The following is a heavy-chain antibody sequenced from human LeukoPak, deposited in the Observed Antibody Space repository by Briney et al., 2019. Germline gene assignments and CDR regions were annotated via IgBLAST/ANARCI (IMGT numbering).Heavy chain of an antibody. Sequence: SETLSLTCTVSGGSISSSSYYWGWIRQPPGKGLERIGSIYYSGSTYYNPSLKSRVTISVDTSKNQFSLKLSSVTAADTAVYFCARTTIPVAEFDYWGQGTLVTVSS. CDR2: IYYSGST. V-gene: IGHV4-39*01. CDR1: GGSISSSSYY. D-gene: IGHD6-19*01. CDR3: ARTTIPVAEFDY. J-gene: IGHJ4*02.